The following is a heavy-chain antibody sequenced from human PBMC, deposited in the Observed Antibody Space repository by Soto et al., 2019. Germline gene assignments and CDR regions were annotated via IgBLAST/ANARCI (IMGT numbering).Heavy chain of an antibody. CDR1: GGNFRNYA. V-gene: IGHV3-23*01. J-gene: IGHJ3*02. D-gene: IGHD2-15*01. CDR2: VSGSGSST. Sequence: GGSLRLSSAVSGGNFRNYAMNWVRQAPGKGLEWVSVVSGSGSSTYYADSVKGRFTISRDNSKNTLYLQMNSLRAEDTAVYYCARRSPSWAFDIWGQGTMVTVSS. CDR3: ARRSPSWAFDI.